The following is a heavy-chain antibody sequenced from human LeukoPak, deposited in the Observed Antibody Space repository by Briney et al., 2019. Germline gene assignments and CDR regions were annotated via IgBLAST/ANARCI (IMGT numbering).Heavy chain of an antibody. J-gene: IGHJ4*02. Sequence: SETLSLTCTVSGGSISSYYWSWIRQPPGKGLEWIGEINHSGSTNYNPSLKSRVTISVDTSENQFSLKLSSVTAADTAVYYCARWTSIAAAGIRGAFDYWGQGTLVTVSS. CDR3: ARWTSIAAAGIRGAFDY. D-gene: IGHD6-13*01. CDR1: GGSISSYY. CDR2: INHSGST. V-gene: IGHV4-34*01.